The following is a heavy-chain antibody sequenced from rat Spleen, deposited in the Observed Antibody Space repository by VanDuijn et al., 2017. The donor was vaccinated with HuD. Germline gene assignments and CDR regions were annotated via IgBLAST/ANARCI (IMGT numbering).Heavy chain of an antibody. CDR3: ARPTTGIPFNY. V-gene: IGHV5-17*01. CDR1: GFTFSDYT. J-gene: IGHJ2*01. Sequence: EVQLVESGGGLVQPGRSLKLSCAASGFTFSDYTIAWVRQGPKKGLEWVAAIIYDGSNTYYRDSVKGRFTIYRDNAKSTRYLQMDSLRSEDTAIYYCARPTTGIPFNYWGQGVMVTVSS. CDR2: IIYDGSNT. D-gene: IGHD1-9*01.